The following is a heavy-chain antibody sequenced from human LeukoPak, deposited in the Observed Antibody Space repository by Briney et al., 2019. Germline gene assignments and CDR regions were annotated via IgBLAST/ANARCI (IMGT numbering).Heavy chain of an antibody. CDR1: GFTFTSSA. D-gene: IGHD3-22*01. Sequence: SVKVSCKASGFTFTSSAMQWVRQARGQRLEWIGWIVVGSGNTNYAQKFQERVTITRNMSTSTAYMELSSLRSEDTAVYYCAAFDNYYDSSGYDGWGQGTLVTVSS. J-gene: IGHJ4*02. V-gene: IGHV1-58*02. CDR3: AAFDNYYDSSGYDG. CDR2: IVVGSGNT.